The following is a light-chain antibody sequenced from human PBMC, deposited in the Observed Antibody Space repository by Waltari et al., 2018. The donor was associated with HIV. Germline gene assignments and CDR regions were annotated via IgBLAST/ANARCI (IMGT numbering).Light chain of an antibody. CDR1: QSVSGY. V-gene: IGKV3-11*01. J-gene: IGKJ2*01. CDR3: QQRSNWPRT. CDR2: DAS. Sequence: EIVLTQSPATVSLSPGERATLSCRASQSVSGYFAWYQQKPGQAPRLLIYDASTRATGIPARFRGSGSGTDFTLTISSLEPEDFAVYYCQQRSNWPRTFGQGTKLEIK.